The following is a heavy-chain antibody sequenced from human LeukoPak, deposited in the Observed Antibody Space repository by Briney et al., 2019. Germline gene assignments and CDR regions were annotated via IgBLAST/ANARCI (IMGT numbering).Heavy chain of an antibody. CDR1: GGSISNYY. D-gene: IGHD4-11*01. J-gene: IGHJ4*02. CDR2: IYYSGST. CDR3: ARLRGNYFPDY. V-gene: IGHV4-59*01. Sequence: SETLSLTYAVSGGSISNYYWTWIRQPPGKGLEWIAYIYYSGSTNYNPSLKSRVTISVDTSKNQFSLKLSSVTAADTAVYYCARLRGNYFPDYWGQGTLVTVSS.